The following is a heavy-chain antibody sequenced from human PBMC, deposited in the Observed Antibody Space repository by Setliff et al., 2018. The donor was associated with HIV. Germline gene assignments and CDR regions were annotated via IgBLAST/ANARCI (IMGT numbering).Heavy chain of an antibody. J-gene: IGHJ4*02. V-gene: IGHV4-39*07. CDR3: ARADSSNWYHVDY. CDR1: GVSIRSGFYY. Sequence: SETLSLTCTVSGVSIRSGFYYWHWMRQPPGKGLEWIGSIYYSGSAHYKSSLKSRVTISVDTSKNQFSLRLSSVTAADTAVYYCARADSSNWYHVDYWGQGTLVTVSS. D-gene: IGHD6-13*01. CDR2: IYYSGSA.